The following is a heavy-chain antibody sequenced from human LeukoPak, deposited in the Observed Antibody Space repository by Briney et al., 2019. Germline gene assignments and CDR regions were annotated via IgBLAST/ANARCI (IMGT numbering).Heavy chain of an antibody. D-gene: IGHD6-13*01. V-gene: IGHV4-39*01. CDR1: GGSISSSGYY. CDR3: ARRDAAIDF. Sequence: SETLSLTCTVSGGSISSSGYYWGWIRQPPGKGLEWIGSIYYSGTTYYNPSLMSRVIISADTSKNQFSLKLNSVTAADAAIYYCARRDAAIDFWGQGTLVTVSS. CDR2: IYYSGTT. J-gene: IGHJ4*02.